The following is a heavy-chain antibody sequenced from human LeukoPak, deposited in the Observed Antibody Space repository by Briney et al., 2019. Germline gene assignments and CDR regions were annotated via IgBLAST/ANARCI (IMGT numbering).Heavy chain of an antibody. D-gene: IGHD6-19*01. V-gene: IGHV3-48*03. CDR2: ISSSGSTI. CDR3: ARDLKRQWLVFNYYYMDV. CDR1: GFTFSSYE. J-gene: IGHJ6*03. Sequence: GGSLRLSCAASGFTFSSYEMNWVRQAPGKGLEWVSYISSSGSTIYYADSVKGRFTISRDNAKNSLYLQMNSLRAEDTAVYYCARDLKRQWLVFNYYYMDVWGKGTTVTVSS.